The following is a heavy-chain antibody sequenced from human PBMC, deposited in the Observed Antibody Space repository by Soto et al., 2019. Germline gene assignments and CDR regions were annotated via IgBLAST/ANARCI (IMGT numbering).Heavy chain of an antibody. J-gene: IGHJ5*02. CDR3: ARKLLFLGGNWLDP. CDR1: DGSLSNYY. D-gene: IGHD3-3*01. Sequence: SETLSLTCGVHDGSLSNYYWNWIRQPPGKGLEWIGEINHSGSSVYNPSLKSRVTISVDTSKNQFSLTLTSVTAADTGVYFCARKLLFLGGNWLDPRGKGTLGTVSS. CDR2: INHSGSS. V-gene: IGHV4-34*01.